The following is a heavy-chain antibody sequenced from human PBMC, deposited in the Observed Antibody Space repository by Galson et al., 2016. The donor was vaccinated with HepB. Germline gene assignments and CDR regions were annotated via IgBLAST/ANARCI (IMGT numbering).Heavy chain of an antibody. V-gene: IGHV3-7*01. CDR1: GFTLSRSW. Sequence: SLRLSCAASGFTLSRSWMTWVRQAPGKGLEWVAIVSQDGSEKNYMDSVKGRFTISRDNAKNSLYLQLNSLRVEDTAVYYCVRDPYGGNGAWGQGTLVTVSS. CDR3: VRDPYGGNGA. CDR2: VSQDGSEK. J-gene: IGHJ5*02. D-gene: IGHD4-23*01.